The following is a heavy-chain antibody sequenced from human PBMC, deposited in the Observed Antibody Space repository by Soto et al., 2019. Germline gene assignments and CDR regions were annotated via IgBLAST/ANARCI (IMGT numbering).Heavy chain of an antibody. D-gene: IGHD3-22*01. CDR1: GYTFTSYA. CDR3: ATTADDYYDSSGYYFQH. J-gene: IGHJ1*01. CDR2: INAGNGNT. Sequence: QVQLVQSGAEVKKPGASVKVSCKASGYTFTSYAMHWVRQAPGQRLEWMGWINAGNGNTKYSQKFQGRVTITRDTAASTAYMELSSLRSEDTAVYYCATTADDYYDSSGYYFQHWGQGTLVTVSS. V-gene: IGHV1-3*01.